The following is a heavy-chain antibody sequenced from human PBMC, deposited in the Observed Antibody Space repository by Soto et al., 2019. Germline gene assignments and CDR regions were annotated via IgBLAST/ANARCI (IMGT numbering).Heavy chain of an antibody. CDR1: GYTFTGYY. J-gene: IGHJ6*02. D-gene: IGHD3-10*01. CDR3: AREGGGSGSSYYYYYGMDV. Sequence: ASVKVSCKASGYTFTGYYMHWVRQAPGQGLEWMGWINPNSGGTNYAQKFQGWVTMTRDTSISTAYMELSRLRSDDTAVYYCAREGGGSGSSYYYYYGMDVWGQGTTVTVSS. V-gene: IGHV1-2*04. CDR2: INPNSGGT.